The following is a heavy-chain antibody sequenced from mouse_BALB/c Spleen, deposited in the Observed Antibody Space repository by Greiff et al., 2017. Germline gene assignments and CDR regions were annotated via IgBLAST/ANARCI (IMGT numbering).Heavy chain of an antibody. J-gene: IGHJ2*01. CDR2: ISYDGSN. CDR3: ARNYYGSRSYFDY. CDR1: GYSITSGYY. D-gene: IGHD1-1*01. V-gene: IGHV3-6*02. Sequence: EVQLQESGPGLVKPSQSLSLTCSVTGYSITSGYYWNWIRQFPGNKLEWMGYISYDGSNNYNPSLKNRISITRDTSKNQFFLKLNSVTTEDTATYYCARNYYGSRSYFDYWGQGTTLTVSS.